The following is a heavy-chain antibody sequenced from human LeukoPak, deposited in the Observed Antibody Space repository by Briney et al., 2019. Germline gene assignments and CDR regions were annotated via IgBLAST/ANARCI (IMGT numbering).Heavy chain of an antibody. Sequence: PGGSLRLSCAASGFTFDDYAMHWVRQAPGKGLEWVSGISWNSGSIGYADSVKGRFTISRDNAKNSLYLQMNSLRAEDTAVYYCARDNKAPHVHIVVVPASFDPWGQGTLVTVSS. CDR3: ARDNKAPHVHIVVVPASFDP. J-gene: IGHJ5*02. V-gene: IGHV3-9*01. D-gene: IGHD2-2*01. CDR2: ISWNSGSI. CDR1: GFTFDDYA.